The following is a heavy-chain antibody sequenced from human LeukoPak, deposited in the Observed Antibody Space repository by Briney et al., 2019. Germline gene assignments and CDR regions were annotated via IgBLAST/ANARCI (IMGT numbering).Heavy chain of an antibody. D-gene: IGHD4-17*01. Sequence: SETLSLTCAVYGGSFSGYYWSWIRQPPGKGLEWIGEINYSGSTNYNPSLKSRVTISVDTSKNQLSLKLSSVTAADTAVYYCARGGLTTVTHYFDYWGQGTLVTVSS. J-gene: IGHJ4*02. V-gene: IGHV4-34*01. CDR1: GGSFSGYY. CDR2: INYSGST. CDR3: ARGGLTTVTHYFDY.